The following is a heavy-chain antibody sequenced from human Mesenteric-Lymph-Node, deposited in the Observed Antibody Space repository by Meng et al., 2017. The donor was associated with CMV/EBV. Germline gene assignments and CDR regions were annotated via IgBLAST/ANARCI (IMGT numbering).Heavy chain of an antibody. V-gene: IGHV1-2*02. J-gene: IGHJ4*02. CDR1: GGTFSSYT. Sequence: ASVKVSCKASGGTFSSYTISWVRQAPGQGLEWMGWINPNSGGTNYAQKFQGRVTMTRDTSISTAYMELSSLRSEDTAVYYCAREGGIAAALLDYWGQGTLVTVSS. CDR2: INPNSGGT. CDR3: AREGGIAAALLDY. D-gene: IGHD6-13*01.